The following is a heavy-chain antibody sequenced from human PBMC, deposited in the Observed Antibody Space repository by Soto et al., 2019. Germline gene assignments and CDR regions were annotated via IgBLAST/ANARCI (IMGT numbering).Heavy chain of an antibody. CDR3: AILGTYYFDNSDNYFDF. Sequence: QVQLVQSGAEEMKPGASVKVSCKASGYTLTRYSIHWVRQAPGQRLEWMGWINAGNGNTKFSQKFQGRVTIPRDTSASTAYMELRGLRSEDTAVYYCAILGTYYFDNSDNYFDFWGQGTLVTVSS. CDR2: INAGNGNT. V-gene: IGHV1-3*05. D-gene: IGHD3-22*01. CDR1: GYTLTRYS. J-gene: IGHJ4*02.